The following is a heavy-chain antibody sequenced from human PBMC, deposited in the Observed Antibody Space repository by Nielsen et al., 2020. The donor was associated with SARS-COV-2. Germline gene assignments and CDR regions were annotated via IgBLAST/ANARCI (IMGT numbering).Heavy chain of an antibody. D-gene: IGHD3-10*01. CDR2: VSYSGDST. Sequence: GESLKISCAASGFTFNSYAMGWVRQAPGKGLEWVSGVSYSGDSTYYADSVKGRFTISRDNSKNTLYLQMNSLRAEDTAVYYCARGPSRGSGSLLHWGQGTLVTVSS. J-gene: IGHJ4*02. CDR3: ARGPSRGSGSLLH. CDR1: GFTFNSYA. V-gene: IGHV3-23*01.